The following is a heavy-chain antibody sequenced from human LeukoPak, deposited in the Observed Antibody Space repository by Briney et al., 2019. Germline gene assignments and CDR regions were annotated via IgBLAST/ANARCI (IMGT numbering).Heavy chain of an antibody. Sequence: GGSLRLACAAFGFTFSSYSMNWVRQAPGKGLEWVSYISSSSSTIYYADSVKGRFTISRDNAKNSLYLQMNSLRAEDTAVYYCARDDDGDAPPDDAFDIWGQGTMVTVSS. CDR2: ISSSSSTI. V-gene: IGHV3-48*01. D-gene: IGHD4-17*01. CDR3: ARDDDGDAPPDDAFDI. J-gene: IGHJ3*02. CDR1: GFTFSSYS.